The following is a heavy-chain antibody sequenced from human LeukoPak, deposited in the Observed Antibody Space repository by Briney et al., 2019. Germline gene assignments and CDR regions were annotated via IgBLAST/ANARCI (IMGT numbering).Heavy chain of an antibody. CDR2: IYSTGST. J-gene: IGHJ5*02. D-gene: IGHD6-13*01. CDR1: GGSISSYY. Sequence: SETLSLTCTVSGGSISSYYWSWVRQSPGKGLEWIGYIYSTGSTNYNPSLKSRVTISVDTSKNQFSLKLSSVTAADTAVCYCATTIAAAGTGNWFDPWGQGTLVTVSS. V-gene: IGHV4-59*08. CDR3: ATTIAAAGTGNWFDP.